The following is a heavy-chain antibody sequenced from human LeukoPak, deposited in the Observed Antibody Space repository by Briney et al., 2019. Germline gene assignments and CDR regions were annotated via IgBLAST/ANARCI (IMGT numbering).Heavy chain of an antibody. CDR1: GFTFSSYA. D-gene: IGHD3-3*01. Sequence: GGSLRLSCAASGFTFSSYAMSWVRQAPGKGLEWVSAISGSGGSTYYADSVKGRFTISRDNSKNTLYLQMNSLRAEDTAVYYCAKGADFWSGYSSKNDYWGQGTLVTVSS. CDR3: AKGADFWSGYSSKNDY. V-gene: IGHV3-23*01. CDR2: ISGSGGST. J-gene: IGHJ4*02.